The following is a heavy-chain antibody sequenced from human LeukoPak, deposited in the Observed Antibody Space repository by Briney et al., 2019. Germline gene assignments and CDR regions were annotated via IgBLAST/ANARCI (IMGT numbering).Heavy chain of an antibody. J-gene: IGHJ3*02. D-gene: IGHD3-9*01. V-gene: IGHV3-30*02. Sequence: GGSLRLSCAASGFTFSSYGMHWVRQAPGKGLEWVAFIRYDGSNKYYADSVKGRFTISRDNSKNTLYLQMNSLRAEDTAVYYCARERYDILTGPDAFDIWGQGTLVTVSS. CDR1: GFTFSSYG. CDR3: ARERYDILTGPDAFDI. CDR2: IRYDGSNK.